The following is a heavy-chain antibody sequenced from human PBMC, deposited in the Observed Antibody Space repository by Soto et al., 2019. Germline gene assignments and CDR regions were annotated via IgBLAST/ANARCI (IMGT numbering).Heavy chain of an antibody. D-gene: IGHD6-6*01. CDR3: ARGSYSSSPSYYYYVDV. CDR1: GYTFTSYG. J-gene: IGHJ6*03. V-gene: IGHV1-18*01. Sequence: ASVKVSCKASGYTFTSYGISWVRQAPGQGLEWMGWISAYNGNTNYAQKLQGRVTMTTDTSTSTAYMELRSLRSDDTAVYYCARGSYSSSPSYYYYVDVWGKGTTVTVSS. CDR2: ISAYNGNT.